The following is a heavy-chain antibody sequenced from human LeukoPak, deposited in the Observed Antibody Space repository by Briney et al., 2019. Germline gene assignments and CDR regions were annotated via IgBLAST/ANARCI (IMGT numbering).Heavy chain of an antibody. J-gene: IGHJ4*02. V-gene: IGHV3-23*01. CDR1: GFTFCRLC. CDR2: ISGSGDNT. D-gene: IGHD6-6*01. CDR3: AKWKYSNSGIDDY. Sequence: GSLEPFCDASGFTFCRLCLGWVRQVPGKGLGWGSVISGSGDNTYYADSVKGRFTISRDNSKNMLYLQMNSLRAEDTAVYYCAKWKYSNSGIDDYWGQGTLVTVSS.